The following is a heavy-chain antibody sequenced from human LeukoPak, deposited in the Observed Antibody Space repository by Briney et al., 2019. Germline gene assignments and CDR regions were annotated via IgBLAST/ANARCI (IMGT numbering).Heavy chain of an antibody. V-gene: IGHV4-4*09. J-gene: IGHJ4*02. CDR3: ARQVKAQLSSPLHD. Sequence: LETLSLTCTVSGGSISSYYWSWIRQPPGKGLEWIGYIYTSGSTNYNPSLKSRVTTSVATSKNQFSLKLSSVTAADTAVYYCARQVKAQLSSPLHDWGQGTLVTVSS. D-gene: IGHD5-18*01. CDR1: GGSISSYY. CDR2: IYTSGST.